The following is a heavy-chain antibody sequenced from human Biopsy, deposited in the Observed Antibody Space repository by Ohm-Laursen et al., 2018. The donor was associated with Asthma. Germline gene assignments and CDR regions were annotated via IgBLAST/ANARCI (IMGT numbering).Heavy chain of an antibody. CDR2: VFWSGST. CDR1: GGYTGSSDHH. V-gene: IGHV4-30-4*02. J-gene: IGHJ6*02. CDR3: ARVVSYGDIYFGIDV. Sequence: SDTLSLTCRVSGGYTGSSDHHWAWIRKAPRKGLEWNGFVFWSGSTHYSRSLERRVSISIDTATNEFSMKLWSVTPADTAVYFCARVVSYGDIYFGIDVWGPGNTVVVS. D-gene: IGHD4-17*01.